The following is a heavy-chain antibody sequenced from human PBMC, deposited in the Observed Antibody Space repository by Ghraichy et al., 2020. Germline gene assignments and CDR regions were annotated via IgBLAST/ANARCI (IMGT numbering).Heavy chain of an antibody. Sequence: ASVKVSCKASGYTFTSYDINWVRQATGQGLEWMGWMNPNSGNTGYAQKFQGRVTMTRNTSISTAYMELSSLRSEDTAVYYCARGTRRGVQGVILWLAARKSDAFDIWGQGTMVTVSS. J-gene: IGHJ3*02. CDR2: MNPNSGNT. CDR1: GYTFTSYD. V-gene: IGHV1-8*01. CDR3: ARGTRRGVQGVILWLAARKSDAFDI. D-gene: IGHD3-10*01.